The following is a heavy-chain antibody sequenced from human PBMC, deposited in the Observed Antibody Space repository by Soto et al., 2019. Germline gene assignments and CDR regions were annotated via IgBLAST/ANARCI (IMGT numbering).Heavy chain of an antibody. Sequence: QVQLVESGGGVVQPGRSLRLSCAASGFTFSSYAMHWVRQAPGKGLEWVAVISYDGSNKYYADSVKGRFTISRDNSKNTLYLQMNSLRAEDTALYYCPRPWTIFLGDPAGFDYWGQGTLVTVSS. CDR3: PRPWTIFLGDPAGFDY. D-gene: IGHD3-3*01. J-gene: IGHJ4*02. CDR1: GFTFSSYA. V-gene: IGHV3-30-3*01. CDR2: ISYDGSNK.